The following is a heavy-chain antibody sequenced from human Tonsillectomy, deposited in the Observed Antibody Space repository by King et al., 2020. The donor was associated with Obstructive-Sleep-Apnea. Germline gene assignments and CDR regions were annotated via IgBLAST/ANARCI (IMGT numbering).Heavy chain of an antibody. CDR1: GGSFSDHY. D-gene: IGHD4-11*01. J-gene: IGHJ4*02. V-gene: IGHV4-34*01. Sequence: HVQLQQWGAGLLKPSETLSLTCAVYGGSFSDHYWSWIRQPPGKGLEWIWEINHSGSTNYNPSLKSRVTISVDTSKNQFSLNLSSVTAADTAVYYCATLYSGTDYWGQGTLVTVSS. CDR3: ATLYSGTDY. CDR2: INHSGST.